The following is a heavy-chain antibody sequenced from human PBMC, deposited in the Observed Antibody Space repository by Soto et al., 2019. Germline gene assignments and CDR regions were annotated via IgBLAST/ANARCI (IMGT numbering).Heavy chain of an antibody. CDR1: GGSVSSGSYY. CDR3: ARDLVITTTMYYYYGMDV. D-gene: IGHD3-10*01. CDR2: IYYSGST. V-gene: IGHV4-61*01. J-gene: IGHJ6*02. Sequence: SETLSLTCTVSGGSVSSGSYYWSWIRQPPGKGLEWIGYIYYSGSTNYNPSLKSRVTISVDTSKNQFSLKLSSVTAADTAVYYCARDLVITTTMYYYYGMDVWGQGTTVTVSS.